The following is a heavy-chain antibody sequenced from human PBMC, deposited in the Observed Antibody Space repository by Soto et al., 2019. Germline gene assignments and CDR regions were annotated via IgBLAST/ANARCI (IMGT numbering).Heavy chain of an antibody. CDR2: ISSSTSTI. CDR3: ARDLYYYDSSTWGY. Sequence: EVQLVESGGGLVQPGGSLRLSCTASGFTFSSYSMNWVRQAPGKGLEWVSYISSSTSTIYYADSVKGRFTISRDNAKNSLYLQMNSLRDEDTAVYYCARDLYYYDSSTWGYWGQGTLVTVSS. CDR1: GFTFSSYS. V-gene: IGHV3-48*02. J-gene: IGHJ4*02. D-gene: IGHD3-22*01.